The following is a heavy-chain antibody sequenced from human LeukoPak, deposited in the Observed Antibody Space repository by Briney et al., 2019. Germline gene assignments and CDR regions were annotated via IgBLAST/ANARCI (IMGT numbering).Heavy chain of an antibody. V-gene: IGHV4-59*01. D-gene: IGHD3-16*01. J-gene: IGHJ6*03. CDR1: GGSISTYY. CDR2: IYYSGNT. Sequence: PSETLSLTCTVSGGSISTYYWSWIRQPPGKGLEWIGDIYYSGNTNYHPALKSRVAISIGMSKNQLSLKLTSVTAADPAVYFCARDWDYMDVWGKGTTVTISS. CDR3: ARDWDYMDV.